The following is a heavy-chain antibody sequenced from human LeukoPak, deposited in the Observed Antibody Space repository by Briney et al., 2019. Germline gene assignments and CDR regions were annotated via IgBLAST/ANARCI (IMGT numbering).Heavy chain of an antibody. Sequence: GGSLRLSCVASGFTFTSVWMSWVRQAPGKGLEWVSTVGTGFDTYYTDSVKGRFTISRDNSKNTLSLQMSSLRAEDTATYYCTKNVPGRAIDYWGQGTLVTVSS. D-gene: IGHD2-15*01. CDR2: VGTGFDT. V-gene: IGHV3-23*01. J-gene: IGHJ4*02. CDR3: TKNVPGRAIDY. CDR1: GFTFTSVW.